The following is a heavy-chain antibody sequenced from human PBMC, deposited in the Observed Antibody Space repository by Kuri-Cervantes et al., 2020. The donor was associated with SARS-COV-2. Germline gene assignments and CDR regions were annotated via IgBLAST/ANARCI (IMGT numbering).Heavy chain of an antibody. CDR1: GFTFSSYA. CDR2: ISGSGGST. D-gene: IGHD1-7*01. CDR3: AKAYWNYSYFDY. V-gene: IGHV3-23*01. Sequence: GESLKISCAASGFTFSSYAMSWVRQAPGKGLEWVSAISGSGGSTYYADSVKGRFTISRDNSKNTLYLQMNSLRAEDTAVYYCAKAYWNYSYFDYWGQGTLVTVSS. J-gene: IGHJ4*02.